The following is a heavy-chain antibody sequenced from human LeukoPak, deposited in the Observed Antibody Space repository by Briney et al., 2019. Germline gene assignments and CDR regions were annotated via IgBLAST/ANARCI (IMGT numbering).Heavy chain of an antibody. CDR1: GGSISSYY. Sequence: SETLSLTCTVSGGSISSYYWGWIRQPPGKGLEWIGYIYYSGSTNYNPSLKSRVTISVDTSKNQFSLKLSSVTAADTAVYYCARGSGLWDAFDIWGQGTMVTVSS. V-gene: IGHV4-59*01. D-gene: IGHD2-8*02. J-gene: IGHJ3*02. CDR2: IYYSGST. CDR3: ARGSGLWDAFDI.